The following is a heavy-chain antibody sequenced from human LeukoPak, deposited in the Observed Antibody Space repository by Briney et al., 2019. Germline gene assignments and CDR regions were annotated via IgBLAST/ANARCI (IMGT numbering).Heavy chain of an antibody. CDR3: AKDRIRGYYYDSSGYYHFDY. Sequence: GGSLRLSCAASGFTFSSYGMHWVRQAPGKGLEWVSAISGSGGSTYYADSVKGRFTISRDNSKNTLYLQMNSLRAEDTAVYYCAKDRIRGYYYDSSGYYHFDYWGQGTLVTVSS. V-gene: IGHV3-23*01. CDR1: GFTFSSYG. J-gene: IGHJ4*02. D-gene: IGHD3-22*01. CDR2: ISGSGGST.